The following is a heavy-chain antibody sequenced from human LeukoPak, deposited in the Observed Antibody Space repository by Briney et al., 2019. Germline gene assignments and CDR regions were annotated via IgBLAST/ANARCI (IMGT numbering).Heavy chain of an antibody. V-gene: IGHV3-30*18. D-gene: IGHD3-10*01. Sequence: PGGSLRLSCAASGFTFSSYGMHWVRQAPGKGLEWVAVISYDGSNKYYADSVKGRFTISRDNSKNTLYLQMNSLRAEDTGVYYCAKGDYYGSGKPYYFDYWGQGTLVTVSS. CDR1: GFTFSSYG. CDR2: ISYDGSNK. CDR3: AKGDYYGSGKPYYFDY. J-gene: IGHJ4*02.